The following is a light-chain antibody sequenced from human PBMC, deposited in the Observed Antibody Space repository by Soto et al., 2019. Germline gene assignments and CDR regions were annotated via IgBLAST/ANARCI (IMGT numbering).Light chain of an antibody. J-gene: IGKJ1*01. CDR2: DAS. V-gene: IGKV1-5*01. Sequence: DIQMTQSPSTLSASVGDRVTITCRASQSISSWLAWYQQKPGKAPKLLIYDASSLESGVPSRFSGSGSETEFTLTISSLQPDDFATYYCQEYNSNSPTFGHGTKVEIK. CDR1: QSISSW. CDR3: QEYNSNSPT.